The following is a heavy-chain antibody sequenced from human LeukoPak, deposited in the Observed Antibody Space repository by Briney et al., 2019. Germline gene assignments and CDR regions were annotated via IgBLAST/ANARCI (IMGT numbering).Heavy chain of an antibody. CDR2: ISSSGYSI. CDR1: GFTFSNYG. CDR3: ARDLTDPPYYYYYIDV. J-gene: IGHJ6*03. V-gene: IGHV3-21*01. Sequence: TGGSLRLSCAASGFTFSNYGLSWVRQAPGKGLEWVSCISSSGYSIYYADSVKGRFTISRDNAKNSLYLQMNSLRAEDTAVYYCARDLTDPPYYYYYIDVWGKGTTVTISS.